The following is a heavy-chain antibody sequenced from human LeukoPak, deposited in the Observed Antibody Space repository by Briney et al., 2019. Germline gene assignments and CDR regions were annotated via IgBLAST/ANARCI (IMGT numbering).Heavy chain of an antibody. CDR1: GGSISSSSYY. V-gene: IGHV4-39*01. CDR2: IYYSGST. J-gene: IGHJ4*02. Sequence: SETLSLTCTVSGGSISSSSYYWGWIRQPPGKGLEWIGSIYYSGSTYYNPSLKSRVTISVDTSKNQFSLKLSSVTAADTAVYYCASIGNYYDSSGYYHTFDYWGQGTLVTVSS. D-gene: IGHD3-22*01. CDR3: ASIGNYYDSSGYYHTFDY.